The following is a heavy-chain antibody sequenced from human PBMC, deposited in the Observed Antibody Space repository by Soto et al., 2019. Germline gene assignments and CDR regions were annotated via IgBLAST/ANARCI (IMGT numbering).Heavy chain of an antibody. Sequence: GGSLRLSCTASGFTFDTYAMSWVRQAPGKGLEWVSTISGNGGNTNYADSAKGRFILARDNSRNTVFLQMHSLRAEDTAVYYCARERQVGPSSGRFDPWGQGTLVTVSS. D-gene: IGHD1-26*01. CDR2: ISGNGGNT. J-gene: IGHJ5*02. CDR3: ARERQVGPSSGRFDP. V-gene: IGHV3-23*01. CDR1: GFTFDTYA.